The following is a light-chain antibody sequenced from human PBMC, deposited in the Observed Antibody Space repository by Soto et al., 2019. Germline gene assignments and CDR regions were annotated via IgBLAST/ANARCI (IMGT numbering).Light chain of an antibody. Sequence: ALTQPASVSGSPGQSITISCTGTSSDVGGYNYVSWYQQHPVKAPKLMIYDVTNRPSGVSDRFSGSKSGNTASLTISGLQAEDEAVYYCSSYTSSSTPYVFXTGTKVTVL. V-gene: IGLV2-14*01. CDR2: DVT. J-gene: IGLJ1*01. CDR3: SSYTSSSTPYV. CDR1: SSDVGGYNY.